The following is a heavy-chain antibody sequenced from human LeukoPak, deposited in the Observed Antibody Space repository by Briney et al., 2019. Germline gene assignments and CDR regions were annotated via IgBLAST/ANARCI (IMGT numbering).Heavy chain of an antibody. CDR1: GGTFSSYA. J-gene: IGHJ6*03. V-gene: IGHV1-69*06. D-gene: IGHD2-15*01. CDR2: IIPIFGTA. Sequence: ASVKVSCKASGGTFSSYAISWVRQAPGQGLEWMGGIIPIFGTANYAQKFQGRVTITADKSTSTAYMELSSLRSEDTAVYYCARERGGFPYYYYMDVWGKGTTVTVSS. CDR3: ARERGGFPYYYYMDV.